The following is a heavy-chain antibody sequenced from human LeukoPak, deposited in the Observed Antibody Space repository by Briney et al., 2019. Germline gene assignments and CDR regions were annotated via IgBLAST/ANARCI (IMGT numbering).Heavy chain of an antibody. CDR1: GFTFSSYE. CDR3: ANPGWRSYSGYAFDI. CDR2: ISGSGGST. V-gene: IGHV3-23*01. D-gene: IGHD1-26*01. J-gene: IGHJ3*02. Sequence: QPGGSLRLSCAASGFTFSSYEMNWVRQAPGKGLEWVSAISGSGGSTYYADSVKGRFTISRDNSKNTLYLQMNSLRAEDTAVYYCANPGWRSYSGYAFDIWGQGTMVTVSS.